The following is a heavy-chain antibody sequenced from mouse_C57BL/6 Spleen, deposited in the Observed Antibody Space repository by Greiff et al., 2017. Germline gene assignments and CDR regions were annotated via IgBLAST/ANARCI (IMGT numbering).Heavy chain of an antibody. CDR1: GYTFTDYN. Sequence: EVQGVESGPELVKPGASVKIPCKASGYTFTDYNMDWVKQSHGKSLEWIGDINPNNGGTIYNQKFKGKATFTVDKSSSTAYMELRSLTSEDTAVYYCARYYSGIGPSYWDFYVWGTGTTVTFSS. CDR3: ARYYSGIGPSYWDFYV. J-gene: IGHJ1*03. D-gene: IGHD1-1*01. CDR2: INPNNGGT. V-gene: IGHV1-18*01.